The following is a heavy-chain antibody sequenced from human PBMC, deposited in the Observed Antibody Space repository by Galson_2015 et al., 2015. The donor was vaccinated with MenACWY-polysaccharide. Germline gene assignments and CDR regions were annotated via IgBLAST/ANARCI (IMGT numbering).Heavy chain of an antibody. CDR1: GGSINNYY. CDR2: IYATGTT. V-gene: IGHV4-4*07. Sequence: ETLSLTCTVSGGSINNYYWSWIRQPAGKGLEWIGRIYATGTTNYNPSLKSRVTVSLDTSKNQFSLKLSSVTAADTAVYYCAREDHAVAVDYWGQGTLVTVSS. J-gene: IGHJ4*02. CDR3: AREDHAVAVDY. D-gene: IGHD6-19*01.